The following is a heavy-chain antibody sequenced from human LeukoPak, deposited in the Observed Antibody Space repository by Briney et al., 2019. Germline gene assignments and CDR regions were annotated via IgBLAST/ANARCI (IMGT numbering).Heavy chain of an antibody. J-gene: IGHJ4*02. CDR2: IYYSGST. D-gene: IGHD6-6*01. Sequence: PSQTLSLTCTVSGGSISSGGYYWSWIRQHPGKGLEWIGYIYYSGSTYYNPSLKSRVTISVDTSKNQFSLKLSSVTAADTAVYYCARDNPYSSSSSYYFDYWGQGTLVTVSS. CDR1: GGSISSGGYY. V-gene: IGHV4-31*03. CDR3: ARDNPYSSSSSYYFDY.